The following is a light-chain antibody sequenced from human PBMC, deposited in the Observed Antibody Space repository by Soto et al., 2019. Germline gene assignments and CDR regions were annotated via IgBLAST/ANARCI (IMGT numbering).Light chain of an antibody. Sequence: DIQMTQSPSSLSASVGDRVTVTCRARQGISNFFAWYQQKPGKVPKFLIYGASTLQSGVASRFSGSRFGTEFTLAISSLQPDDVATYYCQKYSSAPFTFGPGTKVDIK. V-gene: IGKV1-27*01. CDR3: QKYSSAPFT. J-gene: IGKJ3*01. CDR1: QGISNF. CDR2: GAS.